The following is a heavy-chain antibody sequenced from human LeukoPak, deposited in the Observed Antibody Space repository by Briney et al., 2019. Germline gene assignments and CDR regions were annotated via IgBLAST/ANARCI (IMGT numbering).Heavy chain of an antibody. CDR3: ARDPAENYDILTGSPGAFDI. D-gene: IGHD3-9*01. V-gene: IGHV3-21*01. Sequence: GGSLRLSCAASGFTFSSFAINWVRQAPGKGLEWVSSISGSSSYIYYADSVKGRFTISRDNANNSVYLQMNSLRAEDTAVYYCARDPAENYDILTGSPGAFDIWGQGTMVTVSS. CDR1: GFTFSSFA. J-gene: IGHJ3*02. CDR2: ISGSSSYI.